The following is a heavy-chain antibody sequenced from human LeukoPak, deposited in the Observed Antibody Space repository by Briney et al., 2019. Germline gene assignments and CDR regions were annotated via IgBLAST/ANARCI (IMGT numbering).Heavy chain of an antibody. Sequence: GGPLRLSCAASGFTFSSYAMSWVRQAPGKGLEWVSAISGSGGSTYYADSVKGRFTISRDNSKNTLYLQMNSLRAEDTAVYYCVTCGGDCRDVFDFWGQGKMVTVSS. J-gene: IGHJ3*01. V-gene: IGHV3-23*01. CDR2: ISGSGGST. CDR1: GFTFSSYA. CDR3: VTCGGDCRDVFDF. D-gene: IGHD2-21*02.